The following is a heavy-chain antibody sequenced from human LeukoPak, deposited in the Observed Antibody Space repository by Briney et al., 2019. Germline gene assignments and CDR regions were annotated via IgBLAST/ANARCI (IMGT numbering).Heavy chain of an antibody. V-gene: IGHV3-23*01. CDR3: AKGRGTAVTSAANY. CDR1: GFTFSSYA. J-gene: IGHJ4*02. CDR2: ISGSGDST. D-gene: IGHD4-17*01. Sequence: GGSLRLSCAASGFTFSSYAMSWVRQAPGKGLEWVSSISGSGDSTYYADSVKDRFSISRDNSKTTVSLQMNSLRAEDTAVYYCAKGRGTAVTSAANYWGQGTLVTVSS.